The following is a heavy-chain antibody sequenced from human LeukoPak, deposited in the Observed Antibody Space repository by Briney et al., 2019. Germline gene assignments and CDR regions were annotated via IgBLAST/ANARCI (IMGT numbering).Heavy chain of an antibody. Sequence: ASVKVSCKASGYTFTGYYMHWVRQAPGQGLEWMGWINPNSGGTNYAQKFQGRVTMTRDTSISTAYMELSRLRSDDTAVYYCARDDRPPLLWFGGRWDENYWGQGTLVTVSS. D-gene: IGHD3-10*01. CDR3: ARDDRPPLLWFGGRWDENY. J-gene: IGHJ4*02. CDR2: INPNSGGT. V-gene: IGHV1-2*02. CDR1: GYTFTGYY.